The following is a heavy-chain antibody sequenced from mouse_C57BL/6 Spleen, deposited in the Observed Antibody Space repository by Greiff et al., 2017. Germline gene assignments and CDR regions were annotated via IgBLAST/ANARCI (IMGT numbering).Heavy chain of an antibody. Sequence: VQLQQPGAELVRPGSSVKLSCKASGYTFTSYWMHWVKQRPIQGLEWIGNIDPSDSETHYNQKFKDKATLTVDKSSSTACMQLSSLTSEDSAVYYCARRDYGSPYYWGQGTTLTVSS. CDR1: GYTFTSYW. D-gene: IGHD1-1*01. J-gene: IGHJ2*01. CDR3: ARRDYGSPYY. CDR2: IDPSDSET. V-gene: IGHV1-52*01.